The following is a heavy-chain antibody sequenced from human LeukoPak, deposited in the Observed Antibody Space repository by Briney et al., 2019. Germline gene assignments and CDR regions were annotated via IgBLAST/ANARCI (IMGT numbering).Heavy chain of an antibody. D-gene: IGHD4-23*01. CDR2: LYYSGNT. Sequence: SETLSLTCTVSGDSVTSRTYYWVWIRQPPGKGLEWIGSLYYSGNTYYNPSLKSRVTISVDTSKNQFSLELTSVTAADTAVYYCASRPGGNSYYFNSWGQGTLVTVSS. J-gene: IGHJ4*02. CDR1: GDSVTSRTYY. CDR3: ASRPGGNSYYFNS. V-gene: IGHV4-39*01.